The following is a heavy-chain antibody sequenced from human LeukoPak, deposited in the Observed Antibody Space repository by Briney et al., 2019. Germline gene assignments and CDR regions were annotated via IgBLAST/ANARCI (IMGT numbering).Heavy chain of an antibody. J-gene: IGHJ6*02. D-gene: IGHD1-26*01. CDR1: GGSITSYY. Sequence: SETLSLTCTVSGGSITSYYWSWIRQPPGKGLEFIGYIFYSGSTDYNPSLKSRVTISVDTSKNQFSLKLSSVTAADTAVYYCARHMNSGTYPMDVWGQGTTVTVSS. CDR3: ARHMNSGTYPMDV. CDR2: IFYSGST. V-gene: IGHV4-59*08.